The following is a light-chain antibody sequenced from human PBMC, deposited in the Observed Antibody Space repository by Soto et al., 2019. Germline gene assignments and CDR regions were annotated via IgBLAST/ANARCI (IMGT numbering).Light chain of an antibody. CDR1: QSVGVN. Sequence: EIVMTQSPATLSVSPGERATLSCRASQSVGVNLAWYQHKPGQAPRLLIYGASTRATDIPARISGSGSGTEFTLTISSLEPEDFAVYYCQQRSNWPLTFGQGTRLEIK. CDR2: GAS. V-gene: IGKV3-15*01. CDR3: QQRSNWPLT. J-gene: IGKJ5*01.